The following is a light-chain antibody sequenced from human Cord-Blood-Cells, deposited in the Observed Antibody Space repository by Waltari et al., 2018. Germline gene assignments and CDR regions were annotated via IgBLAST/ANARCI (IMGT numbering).Light chain of an antibody. J-gene: IGLJ2*01. CDR2: DVS. CDR3: SSYTSSSPDVV. Sequence: QSALTQPASVSGSPGQSITLPSPGTSSDVGGFNFVSWYQQHPGKAPKLMFFDVSKRPSGVSNRFSGSKSGTTASLTISGLQAEDEADYYCSSYTSSSPDVVFGGGTKLTVL. V-gene: IGLV2-14*01. CDR1: SSDVGGFNF.